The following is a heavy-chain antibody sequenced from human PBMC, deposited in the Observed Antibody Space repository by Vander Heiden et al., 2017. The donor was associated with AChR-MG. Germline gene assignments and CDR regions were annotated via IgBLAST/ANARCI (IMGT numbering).Heavy chain of an antibody. V-gene: IGHV2-26*01. CDR1: GFSLSTARMG. CDR2: SFSNDEK. CDR3: ARILGYNWKQVGYFDY. Sequence: QVTLKESGPVLVKPTETLTLTCTVSGFSLSTARMGVSWIRQPPGKAREWLANSFSNDEKSYSTSRKSRRTISKDTSKSQVVLTMTNMDPVDTATYYCARILGYNWKQVGYFDYWGQGTLVTVSS. J-gene: IGHJ4*02. D-gene: IGHD1-20*01.